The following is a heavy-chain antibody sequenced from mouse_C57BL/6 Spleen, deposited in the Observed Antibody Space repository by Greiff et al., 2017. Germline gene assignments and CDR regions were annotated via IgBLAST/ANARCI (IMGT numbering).Heavy chain of an antibody. Sequence: EVHLVESGGGLVKPGGSLKLSCAASGFTFSDYGMHWVRQAPEKGLEWVAYISRGSSTNNYADTVKGRFTISIDNAKNTLFLQMTCLRSEYTAMDYCARRGTTVVATSYWYFDVWGTGTTVTVSS. CDR1: GFTFSDYG. CDR3: ARRGTTVVATSYWYFDV. CDR2: ISRGSSTN. J-gene: IGHJ1*03. V-gene: IGHV5-17*01. D-gene: IGHD1-1*01.